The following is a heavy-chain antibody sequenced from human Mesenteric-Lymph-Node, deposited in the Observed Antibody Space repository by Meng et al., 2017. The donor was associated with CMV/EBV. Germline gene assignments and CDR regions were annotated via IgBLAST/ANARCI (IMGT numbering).Heavy chain of an antibody. Sequence: GESLKISCAASGFTFSGSAMHWVRQASGKGLEWVGRIRSEPNSYETAYAASVKGRFTISRDDSNNTAYLLMNSLKTEDSTVYYCTRHVDSDIVVIPGAVSGMDVWGQGTTVTVS. CDR1: GFTFSGSA. CDR2: IRSEPNSYET. V-gene: IGHV3-73*01. CDR3: TRHVDSDIVVIPGAVSGMDV. J-gene: IGHJ6*02. D-gene: IGHD2-2*01.